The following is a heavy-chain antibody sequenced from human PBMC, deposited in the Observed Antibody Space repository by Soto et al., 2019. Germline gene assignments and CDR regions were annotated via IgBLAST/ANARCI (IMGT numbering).Heavy chain of an antibody. Sequence: TSETLSLTCTVSGGSISSGDYYWSWIRQPPGKGLERIGYIYYSGSTYYNPSLKSRVTISVDTSKNQFSLKLSSVTAADTAVYYCARDRYDSSGYYYLSNAFDIWGQGTMVTVSS. D-gene: IGHD3-22*01. CDR3: ARDRYDSSGYYYLSNAFDI. CDR2: IYYSGST. V-gene: IGHV4-30-4*01. J-gene: IGHJ3*02. CDR1: GGSISSGDYY.